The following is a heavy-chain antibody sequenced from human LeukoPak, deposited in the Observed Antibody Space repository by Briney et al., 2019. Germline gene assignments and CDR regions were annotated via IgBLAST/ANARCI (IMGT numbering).Heavy chain of an antibody. Sequence: SETLSLTRTVSGGSITSSSYYWGWIRQPPGKGLEWIGSVYYSGSTYYNPSLKSRVTMSVDTSKNQFSLKLSSVTAADTAVYYCATGVVPAQGAFDIWGQGTMVTVSS. CDR3: ATGVVPAQGAFDI. V-gene: IGHV4-39*01. D-gene: IGHD2-2*01. J-gene: IGHJ3*02. CDR1: GGSITSSSYY. CDR2: VYYSGST.